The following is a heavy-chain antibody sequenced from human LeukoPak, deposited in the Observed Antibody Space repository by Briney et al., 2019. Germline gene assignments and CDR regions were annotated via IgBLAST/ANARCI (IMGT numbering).Heavy chain of an antibody. CDR3: ERRRTVTLKRHAFDI. CDR2: INHSGSS. D-gene: IGHD4-11*01. V-gene: IGHV4-34*01. Sequence: SETLSLTCAVYGGSFGGYYWSWIRQPPGKGLEWIGEINHSGSSNYNPSLKSRVTILVDTSKNQFSLKLSSVTAADTAVYYCERRRTVTLKRHAFDIWGQGTMVTVSS. CDR1: GGSFGGYY. J-gene: IGHJ3*02.